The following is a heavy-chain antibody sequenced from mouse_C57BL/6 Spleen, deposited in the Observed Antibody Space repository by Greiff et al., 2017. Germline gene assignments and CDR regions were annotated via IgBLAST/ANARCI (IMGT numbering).Heavy chain of an antibody. Sequence: QVQLQQPGAELVKPGASVKVSCKASGYTFTSYWMHWVKQRPGQGLEWIGRIHPSDSDTNYHQKFKGKATLTVDKSYSTAYMQLSSLTAEDSAVYYCARGLTTVVATGDYWGQGTTLTVSS. D-gene: IGHD1-1*01. CDR1: GYTFTSYW. J-gene: IGHJ2*01. V-gene: IGHV1-74*01. CDR3: ARGLTTVVATGDY. CDR2: IHPSDSDT.